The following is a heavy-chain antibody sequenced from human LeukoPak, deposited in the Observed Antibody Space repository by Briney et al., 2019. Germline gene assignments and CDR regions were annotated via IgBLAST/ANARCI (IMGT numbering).Heavy chain of an antibody. Sequence: GGSLRLSCAASGFAVSGNYMSWVRQAPGKGLEWVSSASGSGGSTYYADSVKGRFTISRDNSKNTLYLQMNSLRAEDTAVYYCAKDLGSVVTPPSLDYWGQGTLVTVSS. V-gene: IGHV3-23*01. CDR1: GFAVSGNY. D-gene: IGHD4-23*01. CDR2: ASGSGGST. CDR3: AKDLGSVVTPPSLDY. J-gene: IGHJ4*02.